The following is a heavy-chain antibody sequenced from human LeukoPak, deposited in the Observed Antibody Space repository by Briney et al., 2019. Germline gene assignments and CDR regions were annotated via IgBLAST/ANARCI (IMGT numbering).Heavy chain of an antibody. Sequence: PSETLSLTCAVSGGSISSGGYSWSWLRQPPGKGLEWIGYIYHSGSTYYNPSLKSRVTISVDRSKNQFSLKLSSVTAADTAVYYCGLAVADNNNWFDPWGQGTLVTVSS. CDR2: IYHSGST. CDR3: GLAVADNNNWFDP. J-gene: IGHJ5*02. CDR1: GGSISSGGYS. D-gene: IGHD6-19*01. V-gene: IGHV4-30-2*01.